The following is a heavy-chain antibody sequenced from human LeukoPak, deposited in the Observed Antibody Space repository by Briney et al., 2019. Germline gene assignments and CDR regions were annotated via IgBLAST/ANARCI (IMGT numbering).Heavy chain of an antibody. CDR3: ASTYGDYYNYYYYYMGV. V-gene: IGHV4-31*03. J-gene: IGHJ6*03. D-gene: IGHD4-17*01. CDR2: IYYSGTT. Sequence: SETLSLTCTVSGGSISSGGSYWSWLRQLPGKGLEWTGYIYYSGTTYYNPSLKSRVTISVDTSKNQFSLRLSSVTAADTAVYYCASTYGDYYNYYYYYMGVWGKGTTVAVSS. CDR1: GGSISSGGSY.